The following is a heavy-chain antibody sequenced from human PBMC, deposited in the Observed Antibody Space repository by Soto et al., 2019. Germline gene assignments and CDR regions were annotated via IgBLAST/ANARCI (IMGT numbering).Heavy chain of an antibody. Sequence: QLQLQESGPGLVKPSETLSLMCTVSGGSISSGSYYWGWIRQPPGKGLEWVGSINYSGSTFYNPSLMSRVTVSIDTSKNQFSLKLTSVTAADTAVYYCARHPDIDYWGQETLVTVSS. CDR2: INYSGST. J-gene: IGHJ4*02. V-gene: IGHV4-39*01. CDR3: ARHPDIDY. CDR1: GGSISSGSYY.